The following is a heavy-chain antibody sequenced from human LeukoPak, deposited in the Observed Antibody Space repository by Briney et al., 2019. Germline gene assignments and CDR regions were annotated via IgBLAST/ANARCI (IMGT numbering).Heavy chain of an antibody. CDR3: AREWGPSYGAFDI. J-gene: IGHJ3*02. CDR1: GGSITSYH. Sequence: PSETLSLTCTVSGGSITSYHWSWIRQPPGKGLEWIGYISYSGSTNYNPSLKSRVTISIDTSKNQFSLNLSSVTAADTAVYYCAREWGPSYGAFDICGRGTMVTVSS. CDR2: ISYSGST. D-gene: IGHD4-17*01. V-gene: IGHV4-59*12.